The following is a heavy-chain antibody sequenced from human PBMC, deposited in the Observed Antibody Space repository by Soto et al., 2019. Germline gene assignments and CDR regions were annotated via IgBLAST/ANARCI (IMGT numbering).Heavy chain of an antibody. D-gene: IGHD2-15*01. J-gene: IGHJ6*02. Sequence: QVQLVQSGAEVKKPGSSVKVSCKASGGTFSRYTISWARQAPGQGLEWMGRIIPILDIPNYAQNFQGRVTITADKATSTAYMELSSLRSDDTAVYYCASHFTGVLVLGASPPGGDNYGWDVWGQGTTVTVSS. CDR2: IIPILDIP. CDR1: GGTFSRYT. V-gene: IGHV1-69*02. CDR3: ASHFTGVLVLGASPPGGDNYGWDV.